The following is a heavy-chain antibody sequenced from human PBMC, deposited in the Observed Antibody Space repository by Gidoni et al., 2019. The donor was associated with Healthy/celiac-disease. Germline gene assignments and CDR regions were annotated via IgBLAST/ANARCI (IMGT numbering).Heavy chain of an antibody. CDR1: GGSISSSSYY. J-gene: IGHJ5*02. CDR3: ARRSAYDNWFDP. CDR2: IYYSGST. Sequence: QLQLQESGPGLVKPSETLSLTCTVSGGSISSSSYYWGWIRQPPGKGLEWIGSIYYSGSTYYNPALKSRVTISVDTSKNQFSLKLSSVTAADTAVYYCARRSAYDNWFDPWGQGTLVTVSS. V-gene: IGHV4-39*01.